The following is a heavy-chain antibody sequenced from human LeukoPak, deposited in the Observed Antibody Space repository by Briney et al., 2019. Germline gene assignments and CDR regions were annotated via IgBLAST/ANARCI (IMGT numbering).Heavy chain of an antibody. CDR1: GGSISSYY. J-gene: IGHJ4*02. V-gene: IGHV4-59*08. CDR3: ARVGYSYDIDY. D-gene: IGHD5-18*01. CDR2: IYYSGST. Sequence: SETLSLTCTVSGGSISSYYWSWIRQPPGKGLEWIGYIYYSGSTNYNPSLKSRVTISVDTSKNQFSLKLSSVTAADTAVYYCARVGYSYDIDYWGQGTLVTVSS.